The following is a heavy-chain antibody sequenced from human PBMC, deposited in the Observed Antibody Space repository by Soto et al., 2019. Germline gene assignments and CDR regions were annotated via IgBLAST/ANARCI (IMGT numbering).Heavy chain of an antibody. D-gene: IGHD4-17*01. CDR1: GYTFTSYA. Sequence: GASVKVSCKASGYTFTSYAMHWVRQAPGQRLEWMGWINAGNGNTKYSQKFQGRVTITRDTSASTAYMELSSLRSEDTAVYYCATPGPYGDYAFDYWGQGTLVTVSS. V-gene: IGHV1-3*01. CDR2: INAGNGNT. CDR3: ATPGPYGDYAFDY. J-gene: IGHJ4*02.